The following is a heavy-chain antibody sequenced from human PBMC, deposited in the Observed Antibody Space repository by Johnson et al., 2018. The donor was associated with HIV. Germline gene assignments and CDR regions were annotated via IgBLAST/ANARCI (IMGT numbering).Heavy chain of an antibody. D-gene: IGHD4-17*01. J-gene: IGHJ3*02. CDR2: ISDDVNNK. CDR1: GFTFSTYA. CDR3: ARSPETGDRLWRAFDI. Sequence: QVQLVESGGGVVRPGRSLSLSCTASGFTFSTYAMHWVRQAPGKGLEWVAIISDDVNNKYYADSVKGRFTISRDNSKNTLYLQMNSLRAEDTAVYYCARSPETGDRLWRAFDIWGHGTMVTVSS. V-gene: IGHV3-30*04.